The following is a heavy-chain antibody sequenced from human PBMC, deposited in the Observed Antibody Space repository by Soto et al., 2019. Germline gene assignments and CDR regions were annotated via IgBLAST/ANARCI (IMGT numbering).Heavy chain of an antibody. D-gene: IGHD2-21*01. J-gene: IGHJ4*02. Sequence: PSETLSLTCAVYGGSFSGYYWSWIRQPPGKGLEWIGEINHSGSTNYNPSLKSRVTISVDTSKNQFSLKLSSVTAADTAVYFCARTLGPRGPGSDGSDFRWTIDSWGQGILVTVSS. CDR2: INHSGST. V-gene: IGHV4-34*01. CDR1: GGSFSGYY. CDR3: ARTLGPRGPGSDGSDFRWTIDS.